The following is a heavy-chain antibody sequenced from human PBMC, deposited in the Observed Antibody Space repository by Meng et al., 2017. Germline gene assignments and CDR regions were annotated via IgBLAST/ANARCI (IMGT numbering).Heavy chain of an antibody. CDR3: ARDEDISAAGKLFGDY. Sequence: QVQLVHSGAEVKKPGASVKVSCKPSGYNFPDYYIHWVRRAPGQGLEWMGRINPKSGDTHYAQKFQARVTMTGDTSISTAYMELSGPRSDDTAMYYCARDEDISAAGKLFGDYWGQGTLVTVSS. CDR2: INPKSGDT. CDR1: GYNFPDYY. V-gene: IGHV1-2*06. D-gene: IGHD6-25*01. J-gene: IGHJ4*02.